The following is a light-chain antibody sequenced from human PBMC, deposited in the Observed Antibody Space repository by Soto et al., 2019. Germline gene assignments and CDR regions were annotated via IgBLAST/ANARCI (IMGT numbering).Light chain of an antibody. J-gene: IGKJ4*01. V-gene: IGKV1-9*01. CDR3: QQLNSYPRLT. Sequence: IQLTQSPSSLSASVGDRVTITCRASQGISSYLAWYQQKPGKAPKLLIYAASTLQSGVPSRFSGSGSGTDFTLNISSLQPEDFATYYCQQLNSYPRLTFGGGTKVEIK. CDR2: AAS. CDR1: QGISSY.